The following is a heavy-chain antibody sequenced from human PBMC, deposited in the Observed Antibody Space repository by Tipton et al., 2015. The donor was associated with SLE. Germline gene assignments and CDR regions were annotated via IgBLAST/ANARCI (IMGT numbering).Heavy chain of an antibody. D-gene: IGHD1-7*01. Sequence: TLSLTCTVSGGSISSSHYYWGWIRQPPGKGLEWIGTIYKSGISYTNPSLRSRLTISVDTSKNQFSLNLTSVTAADTAVYFCARRELIRLYYGMDVWGQGTTVIVSS. CDR2: IYKSGIS. CDR1: GGSISSSHYY. V-gene: IGHV4-39*07. CDR3: ARRELIRLYYGMDV. J-gene: IGHJ6*02.